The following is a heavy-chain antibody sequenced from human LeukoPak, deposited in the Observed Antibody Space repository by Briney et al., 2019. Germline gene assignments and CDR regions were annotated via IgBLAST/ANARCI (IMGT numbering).Heavy chain of an antibody. CDR2: VSGGGDNS. CDR3: AKDRSGNDSPLNFDS. J-gene: IGHJ4*02. Sequence: PGGSLRLSCAASGFTFSSYAMTWVRQAPGKGLQWVSTVSGGGDNSYFADSVKGRFTISRDNSNNTLYLQMNSLRAEDTALYYCAKDRSGNDSPLNFDSWGQGTLVTVSS. D-gene: IGHD5-12*01. V-gene: IGHV3-23*01. CDR1: GFTFSSYA.